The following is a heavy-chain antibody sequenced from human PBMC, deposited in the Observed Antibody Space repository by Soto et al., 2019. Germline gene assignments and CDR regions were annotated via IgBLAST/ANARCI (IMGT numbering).Heavy chain of an antibody. D-gene: IGHD3-3*01. Sequence: QLQLQESGPGLVKPSETLSLTCTVSSGSISSSSHYWAWIRQPPGKGLEWMGTIYYSGSTYYNPSLKSRVSISVDTSKNQFSLKLSSVTAADTAVYYCARLGGFLEWLLSPEYFQHWGQGTLVTVSS. CDR2: IYYSGST. J-gene: IGHJ1*01. CDR1: SGSISSSSHY. V-gene: IGHV4-39*01. CDR3: ARLGGFLEWLLSPEYFQH.